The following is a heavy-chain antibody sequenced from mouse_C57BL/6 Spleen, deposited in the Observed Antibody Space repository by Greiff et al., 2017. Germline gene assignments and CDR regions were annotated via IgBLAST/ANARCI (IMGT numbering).Heavy chain of an antibody. D-gene: IGHD2-1*01. Sequence: VQLQQSGAELVKPGASVKISCKASGYAFSSYWMNWVKQRPGKGLEWIGQIYPGDGDTNYNGKFKGKATLTADKSSSTAYMQLSSLTSEDSAVYFCARNYYGNPYFDYWSQGTTLTVSS. CDR2: IYPGDGDT. J-gene: IGHJ2*01. CDR3: ARNYYGNPYFDY. V-gene: IGHV1-80*01. CDR1: GYAFSSYW.